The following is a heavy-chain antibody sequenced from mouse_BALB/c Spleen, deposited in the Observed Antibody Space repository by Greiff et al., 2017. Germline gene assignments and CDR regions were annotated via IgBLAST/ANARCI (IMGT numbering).Heavy chain of an antibody. D-gene: IGHD1-2*01. CDR2: INSNGGST. J-gene: IGHJ4*01. CDR1: GFTFSSYG. CDR3: ARALLRLRYAMDY. Sequence: EVMLVESGGGLVQPGGSLKLSCAASGFTFSSYGMSWVRQTPDKRLELVATINSNGGSTYYPDSVKGRFTISRDNAKNTLYLQMSSLKSEDTAMYYCARALLRLRYAMDYWGQGTSVTVSS. V-gene: IGHV5-6-3*01.